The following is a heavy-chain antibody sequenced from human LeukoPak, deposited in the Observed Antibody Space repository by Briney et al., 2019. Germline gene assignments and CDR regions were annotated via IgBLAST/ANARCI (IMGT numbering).Heavy chain of an antibody. CDR1: GFTFSSYS. D-gene: IGHD3-3*01. CDR3: ARDWSGWYFDY. Sequence: GGSLRLSCAASGFTFSSYSMNWVRQAPGKGLEWVSSISSSSTYIYYADSVKGRFTISRDNAKNSLYLQMDSLRAEDTAAYYCARDWSGWYFDYWGQGTLVTVSS. CDR2: ISSSSTYI. J-gene: IGHJ4*02. V-gene: IGHV3-21*01.